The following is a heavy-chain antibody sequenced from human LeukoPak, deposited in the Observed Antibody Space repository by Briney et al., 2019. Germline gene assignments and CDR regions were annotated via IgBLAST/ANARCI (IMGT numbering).Heavy chain of an antibody. J-gene: IGHJ4*02. CDR2: IRYDGSNK. D-gene: IGHD6-13*01. Sequence: PGGSLRLSCAASGFTFSSYGMHWVRQAPRTGLEWVAFIRYDGSNKYYADSVKSRFTISRDNSKNTLYLQMNSLRAEDTAVYYCAKDGYLEAAAGTYDFDYWGQGTLVTVSS. CDR1: GFTFSSYG. V-gene: IGHV3-30*02. CDR3: AKDGYLEAAAGTYDFDY.